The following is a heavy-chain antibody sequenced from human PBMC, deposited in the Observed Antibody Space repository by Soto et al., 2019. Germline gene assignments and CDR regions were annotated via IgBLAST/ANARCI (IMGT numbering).Heavy chain of an antibody. CDR3: ANGRATYGLLTHDY. V-gene: IGHV3-23*01. CDR1: GFSFRNYA. J-gene: IGHJ4*02. Sequence: GGSLRLSCAASGFSFRNYAMSWVRQAPGKGLEWISTLTGSSSNTYYADSVKGRFAISRDNSRNTLYLQMHSLTAEDTAVYYCANGRATYGLLTHDYWGQGTLVTVSS. CDR2: LTGSSSNT. D-gene: IGHD3-9*01.